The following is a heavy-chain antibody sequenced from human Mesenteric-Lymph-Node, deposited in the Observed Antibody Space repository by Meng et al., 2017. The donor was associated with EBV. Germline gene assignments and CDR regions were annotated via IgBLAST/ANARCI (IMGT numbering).Heavy chain of an antibody. CDR3: ARDSGSYYYYFDY. D-gene: IGHD1-26*01. J-gene: IGHJ4*02. V-gene: IGHV7-4-1*02. CDR2: INTDPGNP. Sequence: QVQLVQSGSVLRKPGASVKVSCKASGSTFTSFAINWVRQAPGQGLEWMGWINTDPGNPTYAQDLAGRFVFSLDTSVSTAYLQISSLKADDTAVYYCARDSGSYYYYFDYWGQGTLVTVSS. CDR1: GSTFTSFA.